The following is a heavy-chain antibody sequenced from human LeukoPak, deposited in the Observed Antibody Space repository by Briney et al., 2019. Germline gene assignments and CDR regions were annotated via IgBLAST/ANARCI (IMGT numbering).Heavy chain of an antibody. V-gene: IGHV4-34*01. CDR2: INHSGST. D-gene: IGHD3-22*01. CDR3: ARDDSRRPQSL. CDR1: GGSFNGYY. Sequence: PSETLSLTCAVYGGSFNGYYWTWSRQPPGKGLEWIGGINHSGSTNYNPSLKSRVTISVDTSKNQFSLRLSSVTAADAAVYYCARDDSRRPQSLWGQGTLVTVSS. J-gene: IGHJ4*02.